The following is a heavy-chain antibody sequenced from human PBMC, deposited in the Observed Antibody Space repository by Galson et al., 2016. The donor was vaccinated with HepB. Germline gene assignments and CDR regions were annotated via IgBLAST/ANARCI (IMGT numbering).Heavy chain of an antibody. CDR3: ARGDSVEVATPRGSTHYYYGMDV. CDR2: ISFNDHI. CDR1: GFIFSQHG. V-gene: IGHV3-69-1*01. J-gene: IGHJ6*02. D-gene: IGHD2-15*01. Sequence: SLRLSCAASGFIFSQHGMNWVRQAPGKGLEWVSSISFNDHIFYSDSVKGRFTISRDNAKNSLYLQMNSLRAEDTAVYYCARGDSVEVATPRGSTHYYYGMDVWGQGTTVTASS.